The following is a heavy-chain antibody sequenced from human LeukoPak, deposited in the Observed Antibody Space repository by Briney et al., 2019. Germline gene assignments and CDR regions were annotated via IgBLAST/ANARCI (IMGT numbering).Heavy chain of an antibody. V-gene: IGHV4-61*02. CDR2: ISSSGST. D-gene: IGHD2-8*01. Sequence: PSETLSLTCTVSGDSISSGDYYWSWIRQPAGKGLEWIGRISSSGSTNYNPSLKSRVTISVDTSKNQFSLKLSSVTAADTAVYYCARNGEWFDAFDIWGQGTMVTVSS. CDR3: ARNGEWFDAFDI. J-gene: IGHJ3*02. CDR1: GDSISSGDYY.